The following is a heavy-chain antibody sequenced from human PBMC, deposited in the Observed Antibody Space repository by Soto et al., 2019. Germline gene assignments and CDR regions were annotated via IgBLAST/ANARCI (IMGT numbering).Heavy chain of an antibody. V-gene: IGHV3-30*18. CDR2: ISYDGSNK. J-gene: IGHJ4*02. CDR3: AKDFWYGDYENYFDY. D-gene: IGHD4-17*01. Sequence: GGSLRLSCAASGFTFSSYGMHWVRQAPGKGLEWVAVISYDGSNKYYADSVKGRFTISRDNSKNTLYLQMNSLRAEDTAVYYCAKDFWYGDYENYFDYWGQGTLVTVSS. CDR1: GFTFSSYG.